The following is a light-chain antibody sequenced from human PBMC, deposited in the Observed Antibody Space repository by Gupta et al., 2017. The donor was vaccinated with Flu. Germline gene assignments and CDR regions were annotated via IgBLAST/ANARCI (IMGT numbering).Light chain of an antibody. CDR1: SLRNSY. CDR3: NSRDSTDNHQAV. CDR2: AKN. V-gene: IGLV3-19*01. J-gene: IGLJ2*01. Sequence: SSALTQDPAVSVALGQTVRITCQGDSLRNSYASWYQQKPGQAPVLVISAKNSRHAGSPERGSGSSSGNTASVTITGAQAEEEADYYCNSRDSTDNHQAVFGGGTKLTVL.